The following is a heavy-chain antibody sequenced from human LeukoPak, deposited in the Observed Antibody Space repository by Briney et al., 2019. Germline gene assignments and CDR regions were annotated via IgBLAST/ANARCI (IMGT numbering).Heavy chain of an antibody. CDR1: GFTFSSYA. V-gene: IGHV3-23*01. D-gene: IGHD3-10*01. J-gene: IGHJ4*02. Sequence: PGESLRLSCAAAGFTFSSYAMHWVRQVAGKGLEWVSVISGSGGATYYADSVKGRFTISRDNSKNTLCLQMNSLRAEDTAVYYCARAAMVRGVDYFDFWGQGTLVSVSS. CDR2: ISGSGGAT. CDR3: ARAAMVRGVDYFDF.